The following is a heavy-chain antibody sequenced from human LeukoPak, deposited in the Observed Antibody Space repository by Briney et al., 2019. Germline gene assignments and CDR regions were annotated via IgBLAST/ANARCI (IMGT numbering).Heavy chain of an antibody. D-gene: IGHD2-2*01. CDR3: ARSVVVVPAATDAFDS. CDR1: GYTFTGYY. J-gene: IGHJ3*02. CDR2: INPNSGGT. Sequence: ASVKVSCKASGYTFTGYYMHWVRQAPGQGLEWMGWINPNSGGTNYAQKFQGRVTMTRDTSISTAYMELGRLRSDDTAVYYCARSVVVVPAATDAFDSWGQGTMVTVSS. V-gene: IGHV1-2*02.